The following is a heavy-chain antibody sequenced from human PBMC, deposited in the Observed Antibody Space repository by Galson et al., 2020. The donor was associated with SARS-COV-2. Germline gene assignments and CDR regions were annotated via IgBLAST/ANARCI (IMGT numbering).Heavy chain of an antibody. CDR2: ISWNSAHI. Sequence: GGSLRLSCAASGFTFEDYAMHWVRQAPGKGLEWVSGISWNSAHIGYADSVTGRFTISRDNAKNSLFLQMNFLRPEDTAFYYCAKDMGVQTTFATWGFDFWGQGALVTFSS. CDR3: AKDMGVQTTFATWGFDF. V-gene: IGHV3-9*01. J-gene: IGHJ4*02. CDR1: GFTFEDYA. D-gene: IGHD4-4*01.